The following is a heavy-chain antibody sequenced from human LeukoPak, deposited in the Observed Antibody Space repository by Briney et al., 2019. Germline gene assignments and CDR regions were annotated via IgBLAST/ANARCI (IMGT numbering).Heavy chain of an antibody. CDR2: ISYDGSNK. J-gene: IGHJ4*02. CDR3: AKPQSPSFDWLPGDY. CDR1: GFTFSSYG. D-gene: IGHD3-9*01. Sequence: GRSLRLSCAASGFTFSSYGMHWVRQAPGKGLEWVAVISYDGSNKYYADSVKGRFTISRDNSKSTLYLQMNSLRAEDTAVYYCAKPQSPSFDWLPGDYWGQGTLVTVSS. V-gene: IGHV3-30*18.